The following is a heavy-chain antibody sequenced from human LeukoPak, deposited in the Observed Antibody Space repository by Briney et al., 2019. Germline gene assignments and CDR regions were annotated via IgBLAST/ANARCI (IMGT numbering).Heavy chain of an antibody. D-gene: IGHD4-4*01. CDR2: ISGSGGST. CDR1: GFTFSSYA. Sequence: GGSLRLSCAASGFTFSSYAMSWVRQAPGKGLEWVSAISGSGGSTYYADSVKGRFTISRDNSKNTLYLQMNSLRAEDTAVYYCAKEDVPHSIDYYYGMDVWGQGTTVTVSS. CDR3: AKEDVPHSIDYYYGMDV. J-gene: IGHJ6*02. V-gene: IGHV3-23*01.